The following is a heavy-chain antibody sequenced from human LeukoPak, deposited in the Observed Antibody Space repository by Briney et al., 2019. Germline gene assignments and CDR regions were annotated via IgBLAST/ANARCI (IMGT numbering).Heavy chain of an antibody. CDR1: GFTFSSYG. D-gene: IGHD4-23*01. CDR2: ISGSGGST. CDR3: VKISPYGGNSG. J-gene: IGHJ3*01. V-gene: IGHV3-23*01. Sequence: GGSLRLSCAASGFTFSSYGMSWVRQAPGKGLEWVSAISGSGGSTYYAGSVKGRFTISRDNSKNTLYLQMNSLRAEDTAVYYCVKISPYGGNSGWGQGTKVTVSS.